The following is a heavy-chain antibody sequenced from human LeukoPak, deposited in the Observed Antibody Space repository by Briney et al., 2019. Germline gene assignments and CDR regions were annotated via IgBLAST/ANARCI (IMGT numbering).Heavy chain of an antibody. J-gene: IGHJ4*02. CDR3: ARDSTYTAIPMYYFDY. Sequence: ASVTVSCKASGYTFTSCYMHWVRQAPGQGLEWMGIINPSGGSTSYAQKFQGRVTMTRDTSTSTVYMELSSLRSEDTAVYYCARDSTYTAIPMYYFDYWGQGTLVTVSS. V-gene: IGHV1-46*01. D-gene: IGHD5-18*01. CDR1: GYTFTSCY. CDR2: INPSGGST.